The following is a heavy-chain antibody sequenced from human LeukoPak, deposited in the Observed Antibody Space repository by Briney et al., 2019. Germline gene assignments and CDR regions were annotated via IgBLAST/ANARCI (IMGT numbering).Heavy chain of an antibody. CDR2: INPNSGGT. J-gene: IGHJ4*02. CDR3: ATGYSSGWYPYEY. V-gene: IGHV1-2*02. Sequence: ASVKVSCKASVYTFTGYYIHWVRQAPGQGLEWMGWINPNSGGTNYAQKFQGRVTMTRDTSISTAYMELSRLRSDDTAVYYCATGYSSGWYPYEYWGQGTLVTVSS. D-gene: IGHD6-13*01. CDR1: VYTFTGYY.